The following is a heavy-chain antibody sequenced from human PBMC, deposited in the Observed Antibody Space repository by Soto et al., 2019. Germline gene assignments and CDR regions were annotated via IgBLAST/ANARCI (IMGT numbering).Heavy chain of an antibody. V-gene: IGHV4-31*03. J-gene: IGHJ4*02. CDR3: ARGLWRGLESYFDY. CDR1: GGSISSGGYY. CDR2: IYYSGST. D-gene: IGHD2-21*01. Sequence: PSETLSLTCTVSGGSISSGGYYGSWIRQHPGKGLEWIGYIYYSGSTYYNPSLKSRVTISVDTSKNQFSLKLSSVTAADTAVYYCARGLWRGLESYFDYWGQGALVAVSS.